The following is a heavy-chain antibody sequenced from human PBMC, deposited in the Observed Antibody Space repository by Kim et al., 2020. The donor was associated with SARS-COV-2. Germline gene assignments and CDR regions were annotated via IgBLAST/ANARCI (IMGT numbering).Heavy chain of an antibody. D-gene: IGHD3-16*01. CDR3: ARVLVGVYYYYGMDV. Sequence: PPRRSRVTISVATSKNQFSLKLSSVTAADTAVYYCARVLVGVYYYYGMDVWGQGTTVTVSS. V-gene: IGHV4-34*01. J-gene: IGHJ6*02.